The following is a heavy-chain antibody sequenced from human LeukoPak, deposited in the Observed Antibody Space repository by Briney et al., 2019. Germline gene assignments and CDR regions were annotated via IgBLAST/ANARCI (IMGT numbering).Heavy chain of an antibody. D-gene: IGHD3-3*01. CDR3: ARERITIFGVDQGRYYYYMDV. J-gene: IGHJ6*03. CDR1: GGTFSSYA. CDR2: IIPIFGTA. V-gene: IGHV1-69*01. Sequence: GSSVKVSCKASGGTFSSYAISWVRQAPGQGLEWMGGIIPIFGTANYAQKFQGRVTITADESTSTAYMELSSLRSEDTAVYYCARERITIFGVDQGRYYYYMDVWGKGTTVTVSS.